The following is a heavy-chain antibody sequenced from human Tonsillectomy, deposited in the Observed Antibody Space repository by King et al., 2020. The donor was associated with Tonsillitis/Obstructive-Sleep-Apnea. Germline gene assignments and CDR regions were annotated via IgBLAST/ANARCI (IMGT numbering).Heavy chain of an antibody. CDR1: GGSISSSSYY. J-gene: IGHJ4*02. CDR3: ARAYCTNGVCYTDYFDY. CDR2: IYYSGST. D-gene: IGHD2-8*01. V-gene: IGHV4-39*01. Sequence: QLQESGPGLVKPSETLSLTCTVSGGSISSSSYYWGWIRQPPGKGLEWIGSIYYSGSTYYNPSLKSRVTISVATSKNQFSLKLSSVTAADTAVYYCARAYCTNGVCYTDYFDYWGQGTLVTVSS.